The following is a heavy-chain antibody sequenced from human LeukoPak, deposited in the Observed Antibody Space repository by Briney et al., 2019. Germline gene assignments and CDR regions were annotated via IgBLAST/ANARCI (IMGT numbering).Heavy chain of an antibody. V-gene: IGHV3-74*01. D-gene: IGHD2-15*01. Sequence: GGSLRLSCAASGFTFSSYGMHWVRQAPGKGLVWVSRINSDGSSISYADSVKGRFTISRDNAKNTLYLQMNSLRAEDTAVYYCARAYCSGGSCPYWYFDLWGRGTLVTVSS. CDR3: ARAYCSGGSCPYWYFDL. J-gene: IGHJ2*01. CDR2: INSDGSSI. CDR1: GFTFSSYG.